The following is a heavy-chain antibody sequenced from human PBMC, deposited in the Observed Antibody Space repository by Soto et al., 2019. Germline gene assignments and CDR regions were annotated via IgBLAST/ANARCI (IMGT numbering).Heavy chain of an antibody. Sequence: QVQLQQWGAGLLKPSETLSLTCAVYGGSFSGYYWSWIRQPPGKGLEWIGEINHSGSTNYNPSLKSGVTISVDTSKNQFSLKLSSVTAADTAVYYCARGDCSGGSCGPFDYWGQGTLVTVSS. CDR1: GGSFSGYY. CDR3: ARGDCSGGSCGPFDY. CDR2: INHSGST. D-gene: IGHD2-15*01. J-gene: IGHJ4*02. V-gene: IGHV4-34*01.